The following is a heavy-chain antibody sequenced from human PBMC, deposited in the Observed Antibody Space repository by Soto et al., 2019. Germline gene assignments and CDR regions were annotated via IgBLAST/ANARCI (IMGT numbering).Heavy chain of an antibody. J-gene: IGHJ4*02. CDR1: GYTFTSYD. CDR2: MNPNTGNA. CDR3: ARVGRGTSGYFDY. Sequence: QVQLVQSGAEVKKRGASVKVSCKASGYTFTSYDIHWVRQAPGQGLEWMGWMNPNTGNAASAQKFQGRVTMTRNTSISTAYMQLSSLGSEDTAVYFCARVGRGTSGYFDYWGQGTLVTVSS. D-gene: IGHD6-19*01. V-gene: IGHV1-8*01.